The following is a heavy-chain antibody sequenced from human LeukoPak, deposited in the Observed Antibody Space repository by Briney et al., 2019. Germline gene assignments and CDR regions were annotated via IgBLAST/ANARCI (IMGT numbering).Heavy chain of an antibody. J-gene: IGHJ3*02. D-gene: IGHD3-22*01. CDR1: GFTFSSYS. CDR3: ARDGSDSSGYPTDAFDI. V-gene: IGHV3-21*01. CDR2: ISSSSSYI. Sequence: PGGSLRLSCAASGFTFSSYSMNWVRQAPGKGLEWVSSISSSSSYIYYADSVKGRFTISRDNAKNSLYLQMNSLIAKDTAVYYCARDGSDSSGYPTDAFDIWGQGTMVTVSS.